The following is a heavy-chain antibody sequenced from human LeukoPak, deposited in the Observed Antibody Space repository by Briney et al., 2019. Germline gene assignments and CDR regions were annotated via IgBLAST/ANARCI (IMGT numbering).Heavy chain of an antibody. CDR3: AKPVGHSGSYPQHYYYYMDV. V-gene: IGHV3-23*01. CDR1: GFTFSSYA. J-gene: IGHJ6*03. Sequence: QPGGSLRLSCAASGFTFSSYAMSWVRQAPGKGLEWVSAISGGGGSTYYADSVKGRFTISRDNSKNPLYLQMNSLRAEDTAVYYCAKPVGHSGSYPQHYYYYMDVWGKGTTVTVSS. CDR2: ISGGGGST. D-gene: IGHD3-10*01.